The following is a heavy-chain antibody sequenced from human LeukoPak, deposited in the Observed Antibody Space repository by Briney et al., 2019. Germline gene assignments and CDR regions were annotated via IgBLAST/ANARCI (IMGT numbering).Heavy chain of an antibody. Sequence: SETLSLTCTVSGGSISSSSYYWGWIRQPPGKGLEWIGSIYYSGSTYYNPSLKSRVTISVDTSKNQFSLRLSSVTAADTAVYYCAGRLLWFGGAFDPWGQGTLVTVSS. CDR1: GGSISSSSYY. D-gene: IGHD3-10*01. CDR3: AGRLLWFGGAFDP. CDR2: IYYSGST. V-gene: IGHV4-39*01. J-gene: IGHJ5*02.